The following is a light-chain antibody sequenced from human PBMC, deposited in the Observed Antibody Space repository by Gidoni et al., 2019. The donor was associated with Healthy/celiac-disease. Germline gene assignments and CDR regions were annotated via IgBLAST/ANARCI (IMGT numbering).Light chain of an antibody. CDR3: NSRDSSGNSWV. CDR1: SLRSYY. CDR2: GKN. J-gene: IGLJ3*02. V-gene: IGLV3-19*01. Sequence: SSELTQDPAVSVALGQTVRITCQGDSLRSYYASWYQQKPGHDPVLVIYGKNNRPSGIPDRFSGSSSGNTATLTMTGAQAEEEADDDCNSRDSSGNSWVFGGGTKLTVL.